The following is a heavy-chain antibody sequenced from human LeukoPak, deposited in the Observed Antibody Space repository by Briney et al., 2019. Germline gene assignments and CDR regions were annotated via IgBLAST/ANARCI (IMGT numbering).Heavy chain of an antibody. CDR2: TIPIFGTA. CDR3: ARGAEVAARLSGYYYYGMDV. J-gene: IGHJ6*02. CDR1: GGTFISYA. V-gene: IGHV1-69*13. D-gene: IGHD6-6*01. Sequence: SVKVSCKASGGTFISYAISWVRQAPGQGLEWMGGTIPIFGTANYAQKFQGRVTITADESTSTAYMELSSLRSEDTAVYYCARGAEVAARLSGYYYYGMDVWGQGTTVTVSS.